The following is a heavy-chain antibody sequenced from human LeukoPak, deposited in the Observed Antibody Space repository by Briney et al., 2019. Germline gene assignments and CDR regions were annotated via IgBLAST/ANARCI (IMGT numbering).Heavy chain of an antibody. CDR2: IIPIFGTA. Sequence: GASVKVSCKASGGTFSSYAISWVRQAPGQGLEWMGGIIPIFGTANYAQKFQGRVTITADESTSTAYMELSSLRSEDTAVYYCASEGNYCSSTCCAWFDPWGQGTLITVSS. CDR3: ASEGNYCSSTCCAWFDP. CDR1: GGTFSSYA. V-gene: IGHV1-69*01. J-gene: IGHJ5*02. D-gene: IGHD2-2*01.